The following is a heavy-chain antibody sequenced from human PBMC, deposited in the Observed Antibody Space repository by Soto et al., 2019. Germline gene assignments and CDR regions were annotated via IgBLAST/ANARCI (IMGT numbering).Heavy chain of an antibody. CDR3: ARGHRITIFGVVTNKYYFDY. J-gene: IGHJ4*02. CDR1: GFTFSNYW. V-gene: IGHV3-74*01. CDR2: INSDGSIT. Sequence: GGSLRLSCAASGFTFSNYWMHWIRQAPGKGLVWVSRINSDGSITIYADSVKGRFTISRDNAKNTLYLQMNSLRAEDTAVYYCARGHRITIFGVVTNKYYFDYWGQGTLVTVSS. D-gene: IGHD3-3*01.